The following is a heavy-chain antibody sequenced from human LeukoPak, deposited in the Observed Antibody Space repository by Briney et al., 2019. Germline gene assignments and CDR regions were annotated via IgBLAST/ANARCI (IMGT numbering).Heavy chain of an antibody. D-gene: IGHD3-22*01. CDR2: ISSSSSTI. V-gene: IGHV3-48*01. CDR1: GFTFSSYH. J-gene: IGHJ4*02. CDR3: ARAQYYSDSTGYYYLHY. Sequence: GGSLRLSCVGSGFTFSSYHMNWVRQAPGKGLEWVSYISSSSSTIYYADSVKGPFTISRDNAKNSLYLQTNSLRAEDTAVYYCARAQYYSDSTGYYYLHYWGQGTLVTVSS.